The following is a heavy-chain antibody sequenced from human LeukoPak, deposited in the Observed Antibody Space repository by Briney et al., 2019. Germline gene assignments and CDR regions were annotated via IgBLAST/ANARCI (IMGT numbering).Heavy chain of an antibody. CDR3: ARGDVLLSD. CDR2: ISRSGTTI. Sequence: GGSLRLSCAASGFTLSSYEMNWVRQAPGKGPEWVSYISRSGTTIYYADSVKGRFTISRDDAKNSLYLQMNSLRAEDRAVYYCARGDVLLSDWGQGTLVTVSS. J-gene: IGHJ4*02. V-gene: IGHV3-48*03. D-gene: IGHD2-2*01. CDR1: GFTLSSYE.